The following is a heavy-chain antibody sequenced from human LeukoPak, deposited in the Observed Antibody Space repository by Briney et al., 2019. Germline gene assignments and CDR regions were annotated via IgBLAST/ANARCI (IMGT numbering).Heavy chain of an antibody. V-gene: IGHV4-39*01. CDR1: GGSISSNTFY. CDR3: ARRYSWYYFDS. J-gene: IGHJ4*02. Sequence: PSETLSLTCSVSGGSISSNTFYWGWLRQPPGKGLEWIGTIYYSGATYYNPSLKNRVTISIDTSKSQFSLKPRSVTAADTALYYCARRYSWYYFDSWGQGTLVTVSS. CDR2: IYYSGAT. D-gene: IGHD6-13*01.